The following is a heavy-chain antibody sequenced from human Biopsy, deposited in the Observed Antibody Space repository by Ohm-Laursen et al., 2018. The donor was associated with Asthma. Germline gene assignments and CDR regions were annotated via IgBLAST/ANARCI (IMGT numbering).Heavy chain of an antibody. D-gene: IGHD6-19*01. CDR2: ISKDASTQ. CDR1: GFSFSNFA. Sequence: SLRLSCAASGFSFSNFAIHWVRQAPGKGLEWVGVISKDASTQDYADSVKGRFTMARDNSKNTLHLQMHSLRVEDTAVYYCARGDSSGWSHYYFDYWGQGTLVTVSS. J-gene: IGHJ4*02. V-gene: IGHV3-30*07. CDR3: ARGDSSGWSHYYFDY.